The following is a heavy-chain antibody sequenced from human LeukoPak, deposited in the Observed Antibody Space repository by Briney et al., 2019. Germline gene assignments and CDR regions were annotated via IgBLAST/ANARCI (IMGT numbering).Heavy chain of an antibody. D-gene: IGHD3-10*01. Sequence: GGSLRLSCAASGFTVSSNYMSWVRQAPGKGLEWVANIKQDGSEKYYVDSVKGRFTISRDNARNSLYLQMNSLRAEDTAVYYCARERMVRGALSYYNGMDVWGQGTTVTVSS. V-gene: IGHV3-7*01. CDR1: GFTVSSNY. J-gene: IGHJ6*02. CDR3: ARERMVRGALSYYNGMDV. CDR2: IKQDGSEK.